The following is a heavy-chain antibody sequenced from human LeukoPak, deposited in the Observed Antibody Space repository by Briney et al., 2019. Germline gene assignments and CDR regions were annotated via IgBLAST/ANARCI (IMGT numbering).Heavy chain of an antibody. CDR1: GFTFSSYA. V-gene: IGHV3-23*01. J-gene: IGHJ4*02. CDR2: ISGSGGST. D-gene: IGHD6-13*01. Sequence: GGSLRLSCAASGFTFSSYAMSWVRHAPGKGLEWGSAISGSGGSTYYADSVKGRFTISRDNSKNTLYLQMNSLRAEDTAVYYCARDLRYSSSWRDWGQGTLVTVSS. CDR3: ARDLRYSSSWRD.